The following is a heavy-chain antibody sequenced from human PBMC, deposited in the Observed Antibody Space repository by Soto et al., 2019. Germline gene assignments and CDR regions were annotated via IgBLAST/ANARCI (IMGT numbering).Heavy chain of an antibody. CDR1: GFTFSSYS. D-gene: IGHD3-22*01. CDR2: ISSSSRYI. CDR3: ASDYDSSGTVFDP. Sequence: GGSLRLSCAASGFTFSSYSMNWVRQAPGKGLEWVSSISSSSRYIYYVDSVKGRFTISRDNAKNSLYLQMNSLRAEDTAVYYCASDYDSSGTVFDPWGQRTLVTVSS. V-gene: IGHV3-21*01. J-gene: IGHJ5*02.